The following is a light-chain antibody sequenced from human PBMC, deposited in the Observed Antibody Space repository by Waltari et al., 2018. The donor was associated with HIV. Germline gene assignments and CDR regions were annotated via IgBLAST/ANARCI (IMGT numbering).Light chain of an antibody. CDR1: NIASKS. Sequence: SYVLTQPPSVSVAPGETARITCGGNNIASKSVHWYQHKPGQAPVLVISDDSDRPSVIPERFSGSSSGNTATLTISRVEAGDKADYYCQVWDSSGDHPLFGGGTKLTVL. CDR3: QVWDSSGDHPL. V-gene: IGLV3-21*04. J-gene: IGLJ2*01. CDR2: DDS.